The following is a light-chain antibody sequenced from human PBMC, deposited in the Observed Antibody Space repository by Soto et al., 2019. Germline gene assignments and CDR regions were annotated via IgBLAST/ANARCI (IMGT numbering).Light chain of an antibody. CDR3: QQYGSSPWT. V-gene: IGKV3-20*01. CDR2: GAS. J-gene: IGKJ1*01. CDR1: QSVSSSF. Sequence: EIVLTQSPGTLSLSPGERATLSCRASQSVSSSFLGWYQQKPGQAPRLLIYGASSRATGIPDRFSGSGSGTDFTLTIGRLEPEDFAVYYCQQYGSSPWTFGHGTKVEIK.